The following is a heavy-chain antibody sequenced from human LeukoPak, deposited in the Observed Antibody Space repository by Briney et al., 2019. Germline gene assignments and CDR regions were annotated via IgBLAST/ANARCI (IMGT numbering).Heavy chain of an antibody. CDR3: AVAGSSDYHFDY. J-gene: IGHJ4*02. V-gene: IGHV3-74*01. CDR2: INTDGSST. Sequence: GVSLRLSCAASGFTFSSYWMHWVRQAPGKGLVWVSRINTDGSSTSYADSVKGRFTISRDNAKNTLYLQMNSLRAEDTAVYYCAVAGSSDYHFDYWGQGTLVTVSS. CDR1: GFTFSSYW. D-gene: IGHD6-19*01.